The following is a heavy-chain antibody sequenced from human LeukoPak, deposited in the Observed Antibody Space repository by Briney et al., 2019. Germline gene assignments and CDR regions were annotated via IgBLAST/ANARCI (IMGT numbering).Heavy chain of an antibody. V-gene: IGHV1-8*01. CDR1: GYTFTSYD. Sequence: ASVKVSCKASGYTFTSYDINWVRQATGQGLEWMGWMNPNSGNTGYAQKFQGRVTMTRNTSISTAYMELSSLRSEDTAVYYCAGGMYSSSWYGYYYYYMDVWGKGTTVTISS. J-gene: IGHJ6*03. D-gene: IGHD6-13*01. CDR2: MNPNSGNT. CDR3: AGGMYSSSWYGYYYYYMDV.